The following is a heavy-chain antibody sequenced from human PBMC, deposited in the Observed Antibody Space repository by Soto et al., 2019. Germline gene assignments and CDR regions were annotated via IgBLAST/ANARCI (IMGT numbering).Heavy chain of an antibody. CDR3: ARSGDYCSGGSCYRLFDY. V-gene: IGHV1-69*12. CDR1: GGTFSSYA. Sequence: QVQLVQSGAEVKKPGSSVKVSCQASGGTFSSYAVSWVRQAPGQGLEWVGGTIPLFGTANYAQKFQGRVTVTADESTSTAYMELSSLRSEDTAVYYCARSGDYCSGGSCYRLFDYWGQGTLVTVSS. J-gene: IGHJ4*02. D-gene: IGHD2-15*01. CDR2: TIPLFGTA.